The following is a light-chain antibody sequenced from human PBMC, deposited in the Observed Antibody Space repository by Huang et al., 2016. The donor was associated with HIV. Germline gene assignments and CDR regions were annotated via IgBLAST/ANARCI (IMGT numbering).Light chain of an antibody. CDR3: QQRSNWPPSLT. V-gene: IGKV3-11*01. Sequence: EIVLTQSPATLSLSPGEGATLSCRASQRVARYLAWYQQKPGQAPRLLMYDASNRATGIPARFSGSGSGTDFTLTISSLEPEDFAVYYCQQRSNWPPSLTFGGGTKVEIK. J-gene: IGKJ4*01. CDR1: QRVARY. CDR2: DAS.